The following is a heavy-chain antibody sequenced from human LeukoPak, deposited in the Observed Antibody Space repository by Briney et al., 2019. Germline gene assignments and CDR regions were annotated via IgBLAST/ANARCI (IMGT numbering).Heavy chain of an antibody. J-gene: IGHJ5*02. D-gene: IGHD3-10*01. CDR1: GYTFTSYG. Sequence: GASVKVSCKASGYTFTSYGISWVRQAPGQGLEWMGWISAYNGNTNYAQKLQGRVTMTTDTSTSTAYMELRSLRSDDTAVYYCARVYMVRGVIITKNWFDPWGQGTLVTDSS. CDR2: ISAYNGNT. CDR3: ARVYMVRGVIITKNWFDP. V-gene: IGHV1-18*01.